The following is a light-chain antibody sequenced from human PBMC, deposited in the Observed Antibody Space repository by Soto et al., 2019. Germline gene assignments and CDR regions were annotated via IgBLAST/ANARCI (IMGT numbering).Light chain of an antibody. Sequence: EIVMTQSPATLSVSPGDRVTISCRASQSVSNSLAWYQQKPGQAPRLLIYGASTRAVGLPARFSGSGSETEFTLTISSLQSEDFAVYYCKQYNNWWTFGQGTKVEIK. CDR3: KQYNNWWT. J-gene: IGKJ1*01. CDR2: GAS. CDR1: QSVSNS. V-gene: IGKV3-15*01.